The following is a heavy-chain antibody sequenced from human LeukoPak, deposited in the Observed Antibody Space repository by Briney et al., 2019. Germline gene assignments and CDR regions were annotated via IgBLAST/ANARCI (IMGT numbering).Heavy chain of an antibody. CDR3: ARTRIVGATIGFDY. Sequence: SQTLSLTCTVSGGSISSGGYYWSWIRQHPGKGLEWIGYIYYSGSTYYNPSLKSRVTISVDTSKNQFSLKLSSVTAVDTAVYYCARTRIVGATIGFDYWGQGTLVTVSS. J-gene: IGHJ4*02. CDR1: GGSISSGGYY. CDR2: IYYSGST. D-gene: IGHD1-26*01. V-gene: IGHV4-31*03.